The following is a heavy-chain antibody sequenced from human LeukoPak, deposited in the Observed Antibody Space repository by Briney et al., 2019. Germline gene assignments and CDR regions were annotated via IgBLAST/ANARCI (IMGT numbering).Heavy chain of an antibody. D-gene: IGHD1-26*01. J-gene: IGHJ4*02. CDR3: ASSLGSRVGY. V-gene: IGHV1-2*02. Sequence: ASVKVSFKVSGRSLSELSMHWVRQAPGQGLEWMGWINPNSGGTNYAQKFQGRVTMTRDTSISTAYMELTRLRSDDTAVYYCASSLGSRVGYWGQGTLVTVSS. CDR1: GRSLSELS. CDR2: INPNSGGT.